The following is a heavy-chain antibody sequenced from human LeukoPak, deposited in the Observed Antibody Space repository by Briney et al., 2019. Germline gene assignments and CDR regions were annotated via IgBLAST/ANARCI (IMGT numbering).Heavy chain of an antibody. CDR3: ARDGYRSYYYGMDV. V-gene: IGHV3-30*04. D-gene: IGHD5-24*01. CDR2: ISYDGSNK. CDR1: GFTFCSYA. J-gene: IGHJ6*02. Sequence: PGGSLRLSCAASGFTFCSYAMHCVRQAPGKGLEWVAVISYDGSNKYYADSVKGRFTISRDNSKNTLYLQMNSLRAEDTAVYYCARDGYRSYYYGMDVWGQGTTVTVSS.